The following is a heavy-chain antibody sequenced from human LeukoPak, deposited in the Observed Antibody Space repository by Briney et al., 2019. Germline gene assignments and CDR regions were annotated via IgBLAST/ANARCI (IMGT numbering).Heavy chain of an antibody. J-gene: IGHJ5*02. Sequence: SETLSLTCAVSGGSISSSNWWSWVRQPPGKGLEWIGEIYHSGSTNYNPSLKSRVTISVDKSKNQFSLKLSSVTAADTAVYYCARLGGGNNNWFDPWGQGTLVTVSS. CDR1: GGSISSSNW. D-gene: IGHD4-23*01. CDR3: ARLGGGNNNWFDP. V-gene: IGHV4-4*02. CDR2: IYHSGST.